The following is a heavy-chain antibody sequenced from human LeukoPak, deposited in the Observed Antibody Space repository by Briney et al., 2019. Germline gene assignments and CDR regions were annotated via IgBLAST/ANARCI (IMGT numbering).Heavy chain of an antibody. CDR2: INHTGNT. CDR3: ARGRYLTTLGGAAAGFLDN. V-gene: IGHV4-34*01. D-gene: IGHD6-13*01. J-gene: IGHJ4*02. Sequence: SETLSLTCAVNGVSFSGYYWNWIRQPPGKRLEWFGEINHTGNTNYNPSLKRRVTISVDTSQKQFSLRLNSLTAADTAVYYCARGRYLTTLGGAAAGFLDNWGQGTLVTVSS. CDR1: GVSFSGYY.